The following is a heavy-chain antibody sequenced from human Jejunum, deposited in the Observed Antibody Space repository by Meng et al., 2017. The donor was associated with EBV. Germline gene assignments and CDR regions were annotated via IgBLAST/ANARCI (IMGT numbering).Heavy chain of an antibody. V-gene: IGHV3-21*06. CDR2: ITRNSDYI. J-gene: IGHJ4*02. Sequence: EVQLVESGGGLVKPGGSLRLSWVASGFSFSDYTLNWVRQAPAKGPEWVASITRNSDYIFYTDSVKGRFTISRDNAKNSVSLHMNSLRDEDTAVYYCAKYLHALNDGLYYFDYWGQGTLVTVSS. D-gene: IGHD1-1*01. CDR3: AKYLHALNDGLYYFDY. CDR1: GFSFSDYT.